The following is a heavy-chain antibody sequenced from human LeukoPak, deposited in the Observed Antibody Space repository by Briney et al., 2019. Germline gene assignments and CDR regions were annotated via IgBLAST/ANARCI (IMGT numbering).Heavy chain of an antibody. CDR2: IYTSGST. V-gene: IGHV4-4*07. CDR3: ARTTEGGYTYGYFYYYYMDV. CDR1: GGSISSYY. Sequence: SETLSLTCTVSGGSISSYYWSWIRQPAGKGLEWIGRIYTSGSTNYNPSLKSRVTMSVDTSKNQFSLKLTSVTAADTAVYYCARTTEGGYTYGYFYYYYMDVWGKGTTVTISS. D-gene: IGHD5-18*01. J-gene: IGHJ6*03.